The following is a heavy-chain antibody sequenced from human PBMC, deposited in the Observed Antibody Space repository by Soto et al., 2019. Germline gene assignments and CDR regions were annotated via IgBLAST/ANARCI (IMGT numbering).Heavy chain of an antibody. Sequence: EVQLVETGGGFIQPGGSLSLSCAASGFTVSSNYMSWVRQAPGKGLEWVSVIYSGGSTYYADSVKGRFTISRDNSKNTLYLQMNSLRAEATAVYYCARENYYDSSGYYRVFDYWGQGTLVTVSS. J-gene: IGHJ4*02. CDR2: IYSGGST. D-gene: IGHD3-22*01. CDR1: GFTVSSNY. V-gene: IGHV3-53*02. CDR3: ARENYYDSSGYYRVFDY.